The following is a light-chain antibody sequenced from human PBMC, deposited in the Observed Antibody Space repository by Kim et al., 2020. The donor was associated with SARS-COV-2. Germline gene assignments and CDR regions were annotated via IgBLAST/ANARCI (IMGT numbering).Light chain of an antibody. CDR2: SYN. J-gene: IGLJ3*02. Sequence: GQRVTSSCSGGSSNIGSNYVHWYQRLPGTAPKLLVFSYNQRPSGVPDRFSASKSGTSASLAISGLQFEDEADYYCAPWDDSLNGPVFGGGTQLTVL. CDR3: APWDDSLNGPV. V-gene: IGLV1-44*01. CDR1: SSNIGSNY.